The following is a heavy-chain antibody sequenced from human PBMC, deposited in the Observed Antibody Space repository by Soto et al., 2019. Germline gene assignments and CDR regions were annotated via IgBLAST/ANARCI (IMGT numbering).Heavy chain of an antibody. Sequence: SETLSLTCSVPGGAISSYYWSWVRQPAGKGLEWIARVFSSGSTNYNASLKSRVTMSTDTSKNEVSLTLRSVTAADTGVYYCARVAFSYFGMDVWGPGTTVTVS. D-gene: IGHD3-3*02. CDR1: GGAISSYY. CDR2: VFSSGST. CDR3: ARVAFSYFGMDV. J-gene: IGHJ6*02. V-gene: IGHV4-4*07.